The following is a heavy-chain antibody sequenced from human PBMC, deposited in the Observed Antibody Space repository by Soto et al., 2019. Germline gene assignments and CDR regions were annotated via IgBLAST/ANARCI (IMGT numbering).Heavy chain of an antibody. Sequence: QLQLQESGPGLVKPSETLSLTCTVSGGSISSSSYWGWIRQAPGKGLEWIGSICSIGSTYYNPSLKSRVTISVDTSRNQFSLKLSSVTAADTAVYYCRRSSRYSTDVWGQGTTGTVSS. CDR3: RRSSRYSTDV. D-gene: IGHD6-13*01. V-gene: IGHV4-39*01. CDR1: GGSISSSSY. CDR2: ICSIGST. J-gene: IGHJ6*02.